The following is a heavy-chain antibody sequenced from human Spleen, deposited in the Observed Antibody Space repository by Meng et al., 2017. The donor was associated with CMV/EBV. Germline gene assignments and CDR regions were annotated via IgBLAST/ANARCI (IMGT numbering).Heavy chain of an antibody. Sequence: GGSLRLSCKGSGDSFTTYWIGWVRQMPGKGLEWMGIIYPGDSDTRYSPSFQGQVTISADKSVSAAYLQWSSLKASDTAIYYCARRATSSEWFDPWGQGTLVTVSS. CDR3: ARRATSSEWFDP. CDR2: IYPGDSDT. D-gene: IGHD6-6*01. V-gene: IGHV5-51*01. J-gene: IGHJ5*02. CDR1: GDSFTTYW.